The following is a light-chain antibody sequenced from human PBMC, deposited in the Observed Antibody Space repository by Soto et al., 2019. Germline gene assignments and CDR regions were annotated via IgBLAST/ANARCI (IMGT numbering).Light chain of an antibody. CDR2: RVS. J-gene: IGKJ4*01. Sequence: EIVVPQSPGTLYLSPGVRATLSCRASQTITTLAWYQRIPGQAPRLLIYRVSSRATGVPDRFSGSGSGTDYTLTISRREPEDYAGYYCQQYGNRPLTFGGGTKVDIK. CDR1: QTITT. V-gene: IGKV3-20*01. CDR3: QQYGNRPLT.